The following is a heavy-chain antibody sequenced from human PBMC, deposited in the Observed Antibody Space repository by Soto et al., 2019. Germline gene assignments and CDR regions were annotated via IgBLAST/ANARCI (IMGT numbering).Heavy chain of an antibody. J-gene: IGHJ4*02. CDR2: ISYKGGNK. CDR3: AIDAPSEEWVGVPRDY. D-gene: IGHD3-10*01. CDR1: GFIFSNYA. V-gene: IGHV3-30-3*01. Sequence: QVQLVESGGGVVQPGRSLRLSCAASGFIFSNYAMHWVRQAPGKGLEWVAVISYKGGNKFYADSVKGRFTISRDNSKNTLYLQRNRLIAEDTAVYYWAIDAPSEEWVGVPRDYWGQGTLVTVSS.